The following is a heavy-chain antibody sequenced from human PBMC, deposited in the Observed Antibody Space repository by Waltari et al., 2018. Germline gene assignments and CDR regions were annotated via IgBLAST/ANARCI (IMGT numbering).Heavy chain of an antibody. J-gene: IGHJ4*02. V-gene: IGHV4-39*01. CDR3: ARHKGAKWLVRWDFDY. Sequence: QLQLQESGPGLVKPSETLSLTCTVSGGSISSSSYYWGWIRQPPGKGLEWIGSIYYSGSTHYHPSLKSRVTISVDTSKNQFSLKLSSVTAADTAVYYCARHKGAKWLVRWDFDYWGQGTLVTVSS. CDR1: GGSISSSSYY. CDR2: IYYSGST. D-gene: IGHD6-19*01.